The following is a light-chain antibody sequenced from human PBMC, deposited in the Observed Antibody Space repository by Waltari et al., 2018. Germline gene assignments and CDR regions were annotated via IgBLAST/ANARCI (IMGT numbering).Light chain of an antibody. V-gene: IGKV3-15*01. CDR1: QSVGSN. Sequence: EVVMTQSPATLSVSPGERATLSCRASQSVGSNLAWYQQKPGQAPSRVIHGASTRATGIPARCSGSGSGTDFTLTISSLQSEDFAVYFCQQYINWPYTCGQGTKLEIK. CDR3: QQYINWPYT. J-gene: IGKJ2*01. CDR2: GAS.